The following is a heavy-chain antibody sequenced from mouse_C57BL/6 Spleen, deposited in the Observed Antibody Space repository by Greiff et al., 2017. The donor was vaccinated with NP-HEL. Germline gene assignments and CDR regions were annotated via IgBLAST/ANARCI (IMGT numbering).Heavy chain of an antibody. Sequence: VQLQQPGAELVKPGASVKMSCKASGYTFTSYWITWVKQRPGQGLEWIGDIYPGSGSTNYNEKFKSKATLTVDKSSSTAYMQLSSLTSEDSAVYYCARRPIYYSNYDYAMDYWGQGTSVTVSS. CDR2: IYPGSGST. CDR3: ARRPIYYSNYDYAMDY. V-gene: IGHV1-55*01. CDR1: GYTFTSYW. J-gene: IGHJ4*01. D-gene: IGHD2-5*01.